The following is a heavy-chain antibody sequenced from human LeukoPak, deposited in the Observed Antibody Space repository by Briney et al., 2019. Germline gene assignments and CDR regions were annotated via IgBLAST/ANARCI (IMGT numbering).Heavy chain of an antibody. V-gene: IGHV4-4*02. CDR1: GGSISSSNW. D-gene: IGHD3-22*01. CDR2: IYYSGST. CDR3: ARDPDRRHWFDP. Sequence: SGTLSLTCAVSGGSISSSNWWSWVRQPPGKGLEWIGYIYYSGSTNYNPSLKSRVTISVDTSKNQFSLKLSSVTAADTAVYYCARDPDRRHWFDPWGQGTLVTVSS. J-gene: IGHJ5*02.